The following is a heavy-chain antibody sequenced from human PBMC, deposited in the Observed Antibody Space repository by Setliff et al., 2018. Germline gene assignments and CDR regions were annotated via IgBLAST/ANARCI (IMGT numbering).Heavy chain of an antibody. CDR2: ISAYNGNT. Sequence: VASVKVSCKASGYTFTSYGISWVRQAPGQGLEWMGWISAYNGNTNYAQKLQGRVTMTTDTSTSTAYMELRSLRSDDTAVYYCVRMITPHSWSYYYYYMDDWGKGTKVNVSS. J-gene: IGHJ6*03. D-gene: IGHD3-16*01. V-gene: IGHV1-18*01. CDR3: VRMITPHSWSYYYYYMDD. CDR1: GYTFTSYG.